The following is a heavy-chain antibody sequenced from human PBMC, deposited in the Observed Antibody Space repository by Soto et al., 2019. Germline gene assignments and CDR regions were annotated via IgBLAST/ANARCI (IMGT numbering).Heavy chain of an antibody. CDR2: ISAYNGNT. CDR1: GYTFTSYG. J-gene: IGHJ6*03. Sequence: ASVKVSCKASGYTFTSYGISWVRQAPGQGLEWMGWISAYNGNTNYAQKLQGRVTMTTDTSTSTAYMELRSLRFDDTAVYYCARSSGYLYYYYYMDVWGKGTTVTVSS. D-gene: IGHD3-3*01. V-gene: IGHV1-18*01. CDR3: ARSSGYLYYYYYMDV.